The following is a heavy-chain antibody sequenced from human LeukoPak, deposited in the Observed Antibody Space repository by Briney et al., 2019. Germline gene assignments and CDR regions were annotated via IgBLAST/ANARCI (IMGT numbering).Heavy chain of an antibody. D-gene: IGHD6-13*01. CDR1: GYTFTSYG. CDR3: ARSIAAAGLLDY. Sequence: ASVKVSCKASGYTFTSYGISWVRQAPGQGLEWVGWISAYNGNTNYAQKLQGRVTMTTDTSTSTAYMELRSLRSDDTAVYYCARSIAAAGLLDYWGQGTLVTVSS. CDR2: ISAYNGNT. J-gene: IGHJ4*02. V-gene: IGHV1-18*01.